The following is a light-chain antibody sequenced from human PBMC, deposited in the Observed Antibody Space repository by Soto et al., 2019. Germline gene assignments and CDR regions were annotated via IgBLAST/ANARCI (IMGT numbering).Light chain of an antibody. Sequence: DIQLTQSPSTLSASVGDRVTITCRASQSIRYALAWYQQEPGKAPKVLVYDASILASGVSSRFSGSGSGTEFTLTISRLEPEDFAVYFCQVYGTSSKTFGQGTRVEFK. CDR1: QSIRYA. CDR3: QVYGTSSKT. J-gene: IGKJ1*01. V-gene: IGKV1-5*01. CDR2: DAS.